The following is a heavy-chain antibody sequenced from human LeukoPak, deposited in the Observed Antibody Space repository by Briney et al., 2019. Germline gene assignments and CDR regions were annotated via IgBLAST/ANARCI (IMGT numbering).Heavy chain of an antibody. CDR3: SRESGPFSPFGF. CDR1: GGSISNYY. Sequence: SETLSLTCTVSGGSISNYYWSWIRQPPGKGLERIGYIYYSGSTNYNPSLKSRVTMSVDTSKNQVSLNLTSVTAADTAVYYCSRESGPFSPFGFWGQGTLVSVHS. D-gene: IGHD1-26*01. V-gene: IGHV4-59*12. CDR2: IYYSGST. J-gene: IGHJ4*02.